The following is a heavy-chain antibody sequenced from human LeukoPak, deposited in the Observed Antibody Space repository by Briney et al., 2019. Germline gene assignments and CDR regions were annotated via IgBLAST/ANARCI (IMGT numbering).Heavy chain of an antibody. D-gene: IGHD3-3*01. J-gene: IGHJ4*02. Sequence: SETLSLTCAVSGGSVSSTNWWSWVRQPPGMGLEWIGEMYHSGSTNYNPSLKSRVTISLDESKNQFSLKLSSVTAADTAVYYCARHSYDFWSGYWYYFDYWGQGTLVTVSS. CDR3: ARHSYDFWSGYWYYFDY. V-gene: IGHV4-4*02. CDR1: GGSVSSTNW. CDR2: MYHSGST.